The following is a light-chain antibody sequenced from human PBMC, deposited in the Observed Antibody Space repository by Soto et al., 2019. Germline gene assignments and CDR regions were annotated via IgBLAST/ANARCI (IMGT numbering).Light chain of an antibody. CDR2: GAS. Sequence: DIVMTQSPATLSVSPGERTTLSCRASQSVSGKLAWYQQKPGQAPRLVLYGASTRATGIPARFSGGGSGTEFTLTITSLQSEDSAVYYCQQYYVLPLSFGPGTRVDIK. V-gene: IGKV3-15*01. J-gene: IGKJ3*01. CDR1: QSVSGK. CDR3: QQYYVLPLS.